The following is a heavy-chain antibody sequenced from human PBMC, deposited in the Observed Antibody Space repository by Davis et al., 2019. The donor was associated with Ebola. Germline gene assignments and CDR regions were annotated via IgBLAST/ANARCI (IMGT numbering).Heavy chain of an antibody. D-gene: IGHD6-13*01. V-gene: IGHV4-34*01. Sequence: SETLSLTCAVYGGSFSDYHWSWIRQPPGKGLEWIGDINHSGSSNYTPSLKSRVTISVDTFKNQFSLKLISVTAADTAVYYCARSRYSSSWYAFDIWGQGTMVTISS. CDR1: GGSFSDYH. CDR2: INHSGSS. CDR3: ARSRYSSSWYAFDI. J-gene: IGHJ3*02.